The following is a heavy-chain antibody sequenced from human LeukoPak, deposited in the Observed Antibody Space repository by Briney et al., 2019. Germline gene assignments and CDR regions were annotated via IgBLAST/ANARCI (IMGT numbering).Heavy chain of an antibody. CDR2: ISAYNGNT. Sequence: EASVKVSCKASGYTFTSYGISWVRQAPGQGLEWMGWISAYNGNTNYAQKLQGRVTMTTDTSTSTAYMELRSLRSDDTAVYYCARSRDYDLWSGLNWFDPWGQGTLVTVSS. D-gene: IGHD3-3*01. CDR3: ARSRDYDLWSGLNWFDP. V-gene: IGHV1-18*01. CDR1: GYTFTSYG. J-gene: IGHJ5*02.